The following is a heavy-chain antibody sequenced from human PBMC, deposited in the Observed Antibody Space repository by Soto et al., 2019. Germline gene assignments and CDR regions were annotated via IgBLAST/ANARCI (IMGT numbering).Heavy chain of an antibody. CDR1: GYTFTAYY. Sequence: ASVKVSCKSSGYTFTAYYIHWVRQAPGQGLEWKGLINPSGGSTTYAQKFEGRVTMTRDTSTRTVYMELSSLRSEDTAVYYCVLSRDTSYAFHFWGQGTMVTVSS. CDR2: INPSGGST. D-gene: IGHD5-18*01. CDR3: VLSRDTSYAFHF. V-gene: IGHV1-46*01. J-gene: IGHJ3*01.